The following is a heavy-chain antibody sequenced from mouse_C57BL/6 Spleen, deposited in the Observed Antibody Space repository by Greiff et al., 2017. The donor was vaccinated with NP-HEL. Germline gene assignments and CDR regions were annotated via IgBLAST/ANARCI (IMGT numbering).Heavy chain of an antibody. CDR2: IHPNSGST. V-gene: IGHV1-64*01. J-gene: IGHJ1*03. CDR3: ARWDWDGWYFEV. D-gene: IGHD4-1*01. Sequence: QVQLQQPGAELVKPGASVKLSCKASGYTFTSYWMHWVKQRPGQGLEWIGMIHPNSGSTNYNEKFKSKATLTVDKSSSTAYMQLSSLTSEDSAVYYCARWDWDGWYFEVWGTGTTVTVSS. CDR1: GYTFTSYW.